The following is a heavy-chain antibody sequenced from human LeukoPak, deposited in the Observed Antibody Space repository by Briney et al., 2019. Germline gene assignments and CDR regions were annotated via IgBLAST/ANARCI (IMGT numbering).Heavy chain of an antibody. CDR1: GFAFRTYW. CDR2: IKEDGSQI. CDR3: ARGSSANWFDP. J-gene: IGHJ5*02. D-gene: IGHD6-6*01. V-gene: IGHV3-7*01. Sequence: GGSLRLSCAASGFAFRTYWMSWVRQAPGKGLELVANIKEDGSQIDYVDSVKGRFTISRDNAKNSLYLQMNSLRAEDTAVYYCARGSSANWFDPWGQGTLVSVSS.